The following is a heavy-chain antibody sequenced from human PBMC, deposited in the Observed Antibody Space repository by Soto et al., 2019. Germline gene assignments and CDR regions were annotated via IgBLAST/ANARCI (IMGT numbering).Heavy chain of an antibody. D-gene: IGHD1-1*01. V-gene: IGHV6-1*01. J-gene: IGHJ4*01. CDR2: TYYRSKWYY. Sequence: SQTLSLTCAISGNSVSSDSFDWNWIRLSPSRGLEWLGRTYYRSKWYYDYAVSVKSRITIIPDTSRNQFSLQLNSVTPDDTAVYYCARGGTTWIFDYWGHGTLVTVSS. CDR1: GNSVSSDSFD. CDR3: ARGGTTWIFDY.